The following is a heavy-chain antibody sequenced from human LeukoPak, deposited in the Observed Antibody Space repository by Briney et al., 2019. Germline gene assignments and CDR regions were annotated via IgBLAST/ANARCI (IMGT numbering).Heavy chain of an antibody. Sequence: ASVKVTCKASGYTFTSYDINWVRQATGQGLEWMGWMNPNSGNTGYAQKFQGRVTMTRNTSISTAYMELSSLRSEDTAVYYCVRVARGPYCSGGSCYSEQYFQHWGQGTLVTVSS. J-gene: IGHJ1*01. CDR3: VRVARGPYCSGGSCYSEQYFQH. V-gene: IGHV1-8*01. CDR2: MNPNSGNT. D-gene: IGHD2-15*01. CDR1: GYTFTSYD.